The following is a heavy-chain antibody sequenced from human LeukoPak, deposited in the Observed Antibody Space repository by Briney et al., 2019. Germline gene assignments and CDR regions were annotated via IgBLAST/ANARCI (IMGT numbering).Heavy chain of an antibody. V-gene: IGHV3-48*03. CDR3: ARDRGYYSYYGMDV. J-gene: IGHJ6*02. CDR2: ISSSGGSI. D-gene: IGHD3-16*01. CDR1: GFTFSSSD. Sequence: GGSLRLSCAASGFTFSSSDMNWVRQAPGKGLEWVSFISSSGGSIYYADSVKGRFTISRDNAKNSLYLQMNSLRAEDTALYYRARDRGYYSYYGMDVWGQGTTVTVSS.